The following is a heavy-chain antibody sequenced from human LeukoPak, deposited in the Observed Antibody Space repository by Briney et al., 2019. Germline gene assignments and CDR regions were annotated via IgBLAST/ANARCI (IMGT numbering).Heavy chain of an antibody. D-gene: IGHD2-2*01. CDR1: GFTFSSYD. CDR3: ARDGGVCSSTSCYPYPFDY. J-gene: IGHJ4*02. V-gene: IGHV3-30-3*01. Sequence: GGSLTLSCAASGFTFSSYDMHWLRQAPGKGLEWVAVISYDGSNKYYADSVKGRFTISRDNSKNTLYLQMNSLRAEDTAVYYCARDGGVCSSTSCYPYPFDYWGQGTLVTVSS. CDR2: ISYDGSNK.